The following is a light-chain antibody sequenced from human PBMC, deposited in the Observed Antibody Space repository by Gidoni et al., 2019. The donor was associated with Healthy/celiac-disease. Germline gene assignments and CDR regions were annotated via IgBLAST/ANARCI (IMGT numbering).Light chain of an antibody. J-gene: IGLJ2*01. CDR3: SSYTSSSTLI. CDR1: SSDVGGYNY. V-gene: IGLV2-14*01. CDR2: EVS. Sequence: QSALTQPASVSGSPGQQITISCTGTSSDVGGYNYVSWYQQHPGKAPKRMIYEVSNRPSGVSNRFSGSKSGNTASLTISGLQAEEEADYYCSSYTSSSTLIFGGGTKLTVL.